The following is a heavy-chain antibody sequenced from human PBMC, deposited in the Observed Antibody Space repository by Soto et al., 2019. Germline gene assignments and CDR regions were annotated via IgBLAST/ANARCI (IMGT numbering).Heavy chain of an antibody. V-gene: IGHV1-46*01. J-gene: IGHJ6*02. Sequence: QVQLVQSGAEVTKPGASVKVSCKASGYIFTDYYIHWVRQAPGQGLEWMGVINPSGGSTIYAQKVQDRVTLTRDSSKTTMYMVVSSLGSEDTAVYYWASINGVGSSRDRGDYYYYGMDVWGHGTTVTVSS. CDR2: INPSGGST. CDR1: GYIFTDYY. CDR3: ASINGVGSSRDRGDYYYYGMDV. D-gene: IGHD2-8*01.